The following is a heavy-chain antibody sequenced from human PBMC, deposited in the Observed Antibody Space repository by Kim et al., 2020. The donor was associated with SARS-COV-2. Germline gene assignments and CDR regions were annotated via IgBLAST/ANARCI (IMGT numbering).Heavy chain of an antibody. Sequence: GGSLRLSCAASGFTLSSYAMSWVRQAPGKGLEWVSAISGSGGSTYYADSVKGRFTISRDNSKNTLYLQMNSLRAEDTAVYYCAKGPPESRYFDWLPDYWGQGTLVTVSS. D-gene: IGHD3-9*01. J-gene: IGHJ4*02. CDR3: AKGPPESRYFDWLPDY. V-gene: IGHV3-23*01. CDR1: GFTLSSYA. CDR2: ISGSGGST.